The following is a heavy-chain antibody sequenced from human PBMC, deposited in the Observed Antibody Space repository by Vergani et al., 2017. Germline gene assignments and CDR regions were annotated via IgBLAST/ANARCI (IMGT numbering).Heavy chain of an antibody. Sequence: QVQLQESGPGLVKPSQTLSLTCTVSGGSISSGDYYWGFIRQPPGKGLEWIGSFSSCGSPYYNPTLKSRLAFSVDTSKNLFSLRLKSVTATDTGMYYCARPVGPSAIADGYHVWGQGTMVTVS. CDR2: FSSCGSP. V-gene: IGHV4-30-4*08. J-gene: IGHJ3*01. D-gene: IGHD3-10*01. CDR3: ARPVGPSAIADGYHV. CDR1: GGSISSGDYY.